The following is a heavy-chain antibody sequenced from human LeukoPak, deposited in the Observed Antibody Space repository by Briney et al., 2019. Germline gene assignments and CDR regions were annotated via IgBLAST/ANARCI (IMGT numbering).Heavy chain of an antibody. CDR1: GGTFSSYA. D-gene: IGHD2-2*02. V-gene: IGHV1-69*13. CDR2: IIPIFGTA. CDR3: ASSPYCSSTSCYTRWFDP. Sequence: ASVKVSCKASGGTFSSYAISWVRQAPGQGLEWMGGIIPIFGTANYAQKFQGRVTITADESTSTAYMELSSLRSEDTAVYYCASSPYCSSTSCYTRWFDPWGQGTLVTVSS. J-gene: IGHJ5*02.